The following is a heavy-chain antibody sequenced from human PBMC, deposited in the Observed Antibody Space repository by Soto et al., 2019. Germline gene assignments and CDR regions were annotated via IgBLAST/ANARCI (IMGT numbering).Heavy chain of an antibody. V-gene: IGHV3-23*01. CDR1: GFTFSSYA. Sequence: GGSLRLSCAASGFTFSSYAMSWVRQAPGKGLEWVSAISGSGGSTYYADSVKGRFTISRDNSKNTLYLQMNSLRAEDTAVYYCAKAALFPKMTTVTFDAFDIWGQGTMVTVSS. CDR2: ISGSGGST. J-gene: IGHJ3*02. CDR3: AKAALFPKMTTVTFDAFDI. D-gene: IGHD4-17*01.